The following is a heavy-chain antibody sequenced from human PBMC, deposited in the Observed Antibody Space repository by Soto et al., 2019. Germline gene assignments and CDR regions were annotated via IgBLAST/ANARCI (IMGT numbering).Heavy chain of an antibody. Sequence: LSLTCNVSGGSIGRSSYYWAWNRQSPGKGLEWVGSIYYTGSTTYYNPSLKSRVTISVDRAKNQFSLKLTSVTAADTAMYYCVRHSGYSSSWGEFDPWGQGTLVTVSS. D-gene: IGHD5-18*01. V-gene: IGHV4-39*01. CDR1: GGSIGRSSYY. CDR3: VRHSGYSSSWGEFDP. CDR2: IYYTGSTT. J-gene: IGHJ5*02.